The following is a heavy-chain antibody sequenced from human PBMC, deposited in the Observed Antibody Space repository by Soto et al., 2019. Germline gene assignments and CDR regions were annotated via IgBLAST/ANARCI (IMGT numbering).Heavy chain of an antibody. CDR1: GYTFTSYG. CDR2: ISAYNGNT. CDR3: ARSFYYDSSGYYTTATGYYFDY. D-gene: IGHD3-22*01. V-gene: IGHV1-18*01. J-gene: IGHJ4*02. Sequence: ASVKVSCKASGYTFTSYGISWVRQAPGQGLEWMGWISAYNGNTNYAQKLQGRVTMTTDTSTSTAYMELRSLRSDDTAVYYCARSFYYDSSGYYTTATGYYFDYWGQGTLVTVSS.